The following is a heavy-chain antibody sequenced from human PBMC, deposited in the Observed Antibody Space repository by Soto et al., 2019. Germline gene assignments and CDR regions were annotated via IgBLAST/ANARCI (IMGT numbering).Heavy chain of an antibody. J-gene: IGHJ3*02. CDR1: GYTFTSYG. Sequence: QAQLVQSGAEVKKPGASVKVSCKASGYTFTSYGISWVRQAPGQGLEWMGWVSAYDGDTNYAQKLQGRVTMTTDTSTTTAYMELRSLRSDDTAVYYCALDYHYPSNGYYSDVFDIWGQVTMVTVSS. CDR2: VSAYDGDT. CDR3: ALDYHYPSNGYYSDVFDI. V-gene: IGHV1-18*01. D-gene: IGHD3-22*01.